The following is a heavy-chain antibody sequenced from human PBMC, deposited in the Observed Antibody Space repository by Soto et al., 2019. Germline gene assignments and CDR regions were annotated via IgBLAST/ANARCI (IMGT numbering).Heavy chain of an antibody. CDR3: AKFFVGTGGSSAWPWFLAS. V-gene: IGHV3-23*01. J-gene: IGHJ4*02. Sequence: EVQLLESGGGLVQPGGSLRLSCAASGFSFRNYAMSWVRQAPGKGLEWVLAISGSGSTTYSAGSVRGRFTIFRDNSKNTLYLQMNSLSPEDTAVYYCAKFFVGTGGSSAWPWFLASWGKGTLVTVAS. CDR1: GFSFRNYA. D-gene: IGHD6-25*01. CDR2: ISGSGSTT.